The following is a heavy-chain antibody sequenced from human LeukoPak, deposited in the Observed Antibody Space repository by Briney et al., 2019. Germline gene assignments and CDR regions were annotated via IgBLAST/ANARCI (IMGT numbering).Heavy chain of an antibody. D-gene: IGHD6-6*01. CDR2: IIPIFGTA. CDR1: GGTFSSYA. V-gene: IGHV1-69*01. J-gene: IGHJ6*02. Sequence: ASVTVSCKASGGTFSSYAISWVRQAPGQGLEWMGGIIPIFGTANYAQKFQGRVTITADESTSTAYMELSSLRSEGTAVYYCATRYSSSSYYYYGMDVWGQGTTVTVSS. CDR3: ATRYSSSSYYYYGMDV.